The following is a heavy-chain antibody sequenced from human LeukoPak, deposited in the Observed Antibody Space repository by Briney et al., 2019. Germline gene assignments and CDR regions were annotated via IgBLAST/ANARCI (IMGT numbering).Heavy chain of an antibody. CDR2: IYTSGST. CDR3: ARSWYYYDSGNNWFDP. J-gene: IGHJ5*02. D-gene: IGHD3-22*01. Sequence: PSETLSLTCTVSGGSISSGSYYWSWIRQPAGKGLEWIGRIYTSGSTNYNPSLKSRVTISVDTSKNQFSLKLSSVTAADTAVYYCARSWYYYDSGNNWFDPWGQGTLVTVSS. V-gene: IGHV4-61*02. CDR1: GGSISSGSYY.